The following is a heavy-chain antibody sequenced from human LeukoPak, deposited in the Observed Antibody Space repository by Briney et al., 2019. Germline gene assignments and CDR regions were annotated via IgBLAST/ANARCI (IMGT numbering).Heavy chain of an antibody. CDR2: MNPNSGNT. D-gene: IGHD6-13*01. V-gene: IGHV1-8*01. Sequence: GASVKLSCMASGFTFVGYDINWVRQATGQGLEWMGWMNPNSGNTGSAQKFQGRVTMTWNTSINTAYMELNSLTSDDTAVYYCAREGFSSSWYPYDLWGQGALVTVSS. CDR3: AREGFSSSWYPYDL. J-gene: IGHJ5*02. CDR1: GFTFVGYD.